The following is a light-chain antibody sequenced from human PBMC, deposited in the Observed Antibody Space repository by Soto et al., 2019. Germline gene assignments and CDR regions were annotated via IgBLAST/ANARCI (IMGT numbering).Light chain of an antibody. V-gene: IGKV3-15*01. J-gene: IGKJ1*01. CDR1: QSVRSN. CDR3: QQYNDWWT. Sequence: EMVMTQSPATLSVSPGERATLSCRASQSVRSNLARYQQKPGQAPRLLIYGASTRATGIPARFSGSGSGTEFTLTISSLQSEDFAVYYCQQYNDWWTFGQGTKVDIK. CDR2: GAS.